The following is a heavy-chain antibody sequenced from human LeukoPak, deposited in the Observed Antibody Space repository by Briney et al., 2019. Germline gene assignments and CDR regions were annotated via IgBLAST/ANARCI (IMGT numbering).Heavy chain of an antibody. Sequence: GGSLRPSCAASGFNFGDSGMHWVRQAPGKGLEWVGLIRGNAVTTFYSDSLKGRFTISRDNSRNSLYLQMNGLRTEDTALYYCIKDHPVLSFWGQGVLVTVSS. CDR2: IRGNAVTT. V-gene: IGHV3-43*02. J-gene: IGHJ4*02. CDR3: IKDHPVLSF. D-gene: IGHD2-8*01. CDR1: GFNFGDSG.